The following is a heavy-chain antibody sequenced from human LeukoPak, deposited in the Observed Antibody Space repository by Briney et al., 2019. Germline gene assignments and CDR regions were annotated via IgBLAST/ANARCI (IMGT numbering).Heavy chain of an antibody. J-gene: IGHJ6*02. Sequence: GGSLRLSCTGFGFTFGDHAMSWVRQAPGKGLEWVSFIRSKAYGGTTEYAASVKGRFTISRADSISIAYLQMNSLKTEDTAVYYCTRGPIQLWLDNGMDVWGQGTTVTVSS. D-gene: IGHD5-18*01. CDR3: TRGPIQLWLDNGMDV. V-gene: IGHV3-49*04. CDR2: IRSKAYGGTT. CDR1: GFTFGDHA.